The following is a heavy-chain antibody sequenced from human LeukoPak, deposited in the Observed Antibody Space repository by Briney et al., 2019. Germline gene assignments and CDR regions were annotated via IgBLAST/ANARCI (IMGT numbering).Heavy chain of an antibody. CDR1: GFTFSSYG. D-gene: IGHD4-17*01. CDR3: ARGANSLDYGDYGGDFDY. CDR2: IWYDGSNK. V-gene: IGHV3-33*01. J-gene: IGHJ4*02. Sequence: GGSLRLSCAASGFTFSSYGMHWVRQAPGKGLEWVAVIWYDGSNKYYADSVKGQFTISRDNSKNTLYLQMNSLRAEDTAVYYCARGANSLDYGDYGGDFDYWGQGTLVTVSS.